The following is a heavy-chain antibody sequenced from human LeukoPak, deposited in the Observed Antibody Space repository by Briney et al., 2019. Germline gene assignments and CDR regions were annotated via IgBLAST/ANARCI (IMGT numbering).Heavy chain of an antibody. CDR1: GFSFSNHG. D-gene: IGHD6-19*01. CDR3: AREATWGQWYFDH. Sequence: GTSLRLPCVASGFSFSNHGMHWVRQAPGKGLEWVSVIASDGGAKFYADSVKGRFTLSRDNSKNMFFLQMNFLIVEDTAIYYCAREATWGQWYFDHWGQGTPVTVSS. CDR2: IASDGGAK. V-gene: IGHV3-30*03. J-gene: IGHJ4*02.